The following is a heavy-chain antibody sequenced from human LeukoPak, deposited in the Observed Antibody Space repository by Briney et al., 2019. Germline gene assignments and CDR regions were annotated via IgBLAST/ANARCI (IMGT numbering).Heavy chain of an antibody. V-gene: IGHV3-23*01. Sequence: GGSLRLSCAASGFTFSTYAMSWVRQAPGKGLEWVSVITSNGGSTNHADSVKGRFTISRDNSKNTLFLQMNSLRVEDMAVYYCARSVSSGYYPDYWGQGTLVTVSS. J-gene: IGHJ4*02. CDR2: ITSNGGST. CDR3: ARSVSSGYYPDY. D-gene: IGHD3-22*01. CDR1: GFTFSTYA.